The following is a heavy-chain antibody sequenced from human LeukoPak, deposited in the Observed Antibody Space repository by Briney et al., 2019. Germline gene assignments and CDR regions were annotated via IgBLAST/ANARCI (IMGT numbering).Heavy chain of an antibody. J-gene: IGHJ5*02. V-gene: IGHV3-7*01. D-gene: IGHD3-22*01. Sequence: PGESLRLSCAASGFTFSSFWMTWVRLAPGKGLEWVANIKYDGREKYYVDSVKGRFTISRDNARNSIYLQMNSLRVDDTGVYYCARDRYSDTSRIPFRSWGQGILVTVSS. CDR1: GFTFSSFW. CDR2: IKYDGREK. CDR3: ARDRYSDTSRIPFRS.